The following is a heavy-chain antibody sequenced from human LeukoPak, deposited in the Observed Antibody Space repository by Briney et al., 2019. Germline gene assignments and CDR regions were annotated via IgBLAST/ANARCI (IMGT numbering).Heavy chain of an antibody. Sequence: SETLSLTCTVSGGSISSGSYCWSWIRQPAGKGLEWIGRIYTSGSTNYNPSLKSRVTISVDTSKNQFSLKLSSVTAADTAVYYCARDTIVGATRDAFDIWGQGTMVTVSS. V-gene: IGHV4-61*02. CDR2: IYTSGST. CDR3: ARDTIVGATRDAFDI. D-gene: IGHD1-26*01. J-gene: IGHJ3*02. CDR1: GGSISSGSYC.